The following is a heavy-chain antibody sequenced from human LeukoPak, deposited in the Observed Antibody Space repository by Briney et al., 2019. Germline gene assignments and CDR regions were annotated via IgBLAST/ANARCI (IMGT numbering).Heavy chain of an antibody. J-gene: IGHJ5*02. CDR1: GGTFISYA. Sequence: SVKVSCKASGGTFISYAISWVRQAPGQGLEWMGGIIPIFGTANYAQKFQGRVTITADESTSTAYMELSSLRSEDTAVYYCARATRVGAIPWFDPWGQGTLVTVSS. D-gene: IGHD1-26*01. V-gene: IGHV1-69*01. CDR3: ARATRVGAIPWFDP. CDR2: IIPIFGTA.